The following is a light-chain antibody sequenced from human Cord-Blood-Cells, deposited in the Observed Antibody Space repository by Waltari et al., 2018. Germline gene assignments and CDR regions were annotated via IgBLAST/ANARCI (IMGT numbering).Light chain of an antibody. CDR1: SSNIGAGYD. J-gene: IGLJ3*02. CDR3: QSYDSSLSGSV. V-gene: IGLV1-40*01. CDR2: GNS. Sequence: QSVLTQPPSVSGAPGQRVTISCPGSSSNIGAGYDVHWYQQLPGTAPKRLIDGNSNRPSGVPDRFSGSKSGTSASLAITGLQAEDEADYYCQSYDSSLSGSVFGGGTKLTVL.